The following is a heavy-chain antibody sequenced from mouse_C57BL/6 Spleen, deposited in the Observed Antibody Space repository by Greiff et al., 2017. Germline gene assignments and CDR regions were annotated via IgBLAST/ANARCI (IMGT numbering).Heavy chain of an antibody. CDR3: ARGCYYGSSYQYFDV. V-gene: IGHV5-17*01. D-gene: IGHD1-1*01. J-gene: IGHJ1*03. Sequence: EVKLVESGGGLVKPGGSLKLSCAASGFTFSDYGMHWVRQAPEKGLEWVAYISSGSSTIYYADTVKGRFTISRDNAKNTLFLQMTSLRSEDTAMYYCARGCYYGSSYQYFDVWGTGTTVTVSS. CDR2: ISSGSSTI. CDR1: GFTFSDYG.